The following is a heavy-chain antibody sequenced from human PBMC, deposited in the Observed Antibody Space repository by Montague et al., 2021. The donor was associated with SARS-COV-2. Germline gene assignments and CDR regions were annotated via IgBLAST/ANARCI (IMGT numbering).Heavy chain of an antibody. Sequence: SETLSLTCTVSGGSISSYYWSWIRQPPGKGLEWIGYIYYSGSTNYNPSLKSRVTISVDTSKNQFSLKLSSVTAADTAVYYCARLGRGYSYAQSAFDIRGQGTMVTVSS. CDR3: ARLGRGYSYAQSAFDI. J-gene: IGHJ3*02. CDR2: IYYSGST. D-gene: IGHD5-18*01. CDR1: GGSISSYY. V-gene: IGHV4-59*08.